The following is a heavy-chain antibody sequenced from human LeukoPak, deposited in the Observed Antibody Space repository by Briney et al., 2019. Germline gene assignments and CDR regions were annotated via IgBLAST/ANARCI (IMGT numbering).Heavy chain of an antibody. CDR1: GYSISRGYY. J-gene: IGHJ3*02. CDR2: IHHSGST. V-gene: IGHV4-38-2*01. D-gene: IGHD3-10*01. CDR3: ARLHSDYYDI. Sequence: SETLSLTCGVSGYSISRGYYWGGIRQPPGKGLEWIGHIHHSGSTYYNPPLKSRATISVDTSKNQFSLKLSSVTAADTAVYYCARLHSDYYDIWGQGTMVTVSS.